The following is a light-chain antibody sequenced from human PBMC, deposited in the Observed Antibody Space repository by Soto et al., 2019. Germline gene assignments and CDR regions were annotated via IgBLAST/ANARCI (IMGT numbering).Light chain of an antibody. CDR1: TSDFGFYNY. V-gene: IGLV2-14*01. CDR3: SSYTSSTDYV. J-gene: IGLJ1*01. CDR2: EVT. Sequence: QSMPAQPDSVSVSPVRSITISCTGTTSDFGFYNYVSWYQHHPGKAPKLLIYEVTNRHSGVSNRFSGSKSGNTASMTISGLQAEDEADYYCSSYTSSTDYVFGTGTKV.